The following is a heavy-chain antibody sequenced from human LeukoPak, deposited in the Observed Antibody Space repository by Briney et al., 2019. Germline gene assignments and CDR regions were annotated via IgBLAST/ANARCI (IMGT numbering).Heavy chain of an antibody. D-gene: IGHD4-23*01. Sequence: ASVKLSCKASGYTFTGYYMHWVRQAPGQGLEWMGWINPNSGGTNYAQKFQGRVTMTEDTSTDTAYMELSSLRSEDTAVYYCATVSPSTVVTHYYYYGMDVWGQGTTVTVSS. CDR2: INPNSGGT. CDR3: ATVSPSTVVTHYYYYGMDV. V-gene: IGHV1-2*02. CDR1: GYTFTGYY. J-gene: IGHJ6*02.